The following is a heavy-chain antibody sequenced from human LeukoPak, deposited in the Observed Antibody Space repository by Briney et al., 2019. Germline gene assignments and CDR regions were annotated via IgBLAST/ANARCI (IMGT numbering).Heavy chain of an antibody. D-gene: IGHD3-22*01. J-gene: IGHJ6*02. V-gene: IGHV3-9*01. CDR2: ISWNSGSI. CDR3: AKESHYYDSSGSVREDYYYYGMDV. Sequence: PGRSLRLSCAASGFTFDDYAMHWVRQAPGKGLEWVSGISWNSGSIGYADSVKGRFTISRDNAKNSLYLQMNSLRAEDTALYYCAKESHYYDSSGSVREDYYYYGMDVWGQGTTVTVSS. CDR1: GFTFDDYA.